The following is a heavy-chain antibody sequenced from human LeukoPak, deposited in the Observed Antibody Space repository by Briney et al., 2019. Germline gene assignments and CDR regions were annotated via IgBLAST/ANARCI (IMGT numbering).Heavy chain of an antibody. D-gene: IGHD3-22*01. V-gene: IGHV4-59*08. CDR3: ASHSRRYYDSSGYYSY. Sequence: SETLSLTCTVSGASISSYYWSWIRQPPGEGLEWIGYIYYSGSTNYNPSLKSRVTISVDTSKNQFSLNLSSVTAADTAVYYCASHSRRYYDSSGYYSYWGQGTLVTVSS. CDR1: GASISSYY. J-gene: IGHJ4*02. CDR2: IYYSGST.